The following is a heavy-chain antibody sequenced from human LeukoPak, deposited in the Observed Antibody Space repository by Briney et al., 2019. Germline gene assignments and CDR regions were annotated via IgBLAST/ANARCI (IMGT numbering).Heavy chain of an antibody. D-gene: IGHD2/OR15-2a*01. CDR1: GFTFSSYS. CDR2: VSSGSSTI. J-gene: IGHJ4*02. V-gene: IGHV3-48*01. Sequence: GGSLRLSCAASGFTFSSYSMNWVRQAPGKGLEWVSYVSSGSSTIYYADSVKGRFTISRDNAKNSLYLQMNSLRAEDTAVYYCARGLLKYPDLDYWGQGTLVTVSS. CDR3: ARGLLKYPDLDY.